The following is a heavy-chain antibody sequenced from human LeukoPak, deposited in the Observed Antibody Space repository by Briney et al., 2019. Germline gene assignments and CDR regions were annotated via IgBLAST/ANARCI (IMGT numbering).Heavy chain of an antibody. J-gene: IGHJ6*02. CDR1: GYTFTSYD. Sequence: GASVKVSCKASGYTFTSYDINWVRQAPGQGLEWMGWISAYNGNTNYAQKLQGRVTMTTDTSTSTAYMELRSLRSDDTAVYYCARDKAAGVGGAYYYYGMDVWGQGTTVTVSS. D-gene: IGHD6-13*01. CDR2: ISAYNGNT. V-gene: IGHV1-18*01. CDR3: ARDKAAGVGGAYYYYGMDV.